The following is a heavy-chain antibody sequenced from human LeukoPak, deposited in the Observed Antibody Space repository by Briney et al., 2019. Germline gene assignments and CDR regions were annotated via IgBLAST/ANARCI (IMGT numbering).Heavy chain of an antibody. Sequence: SVKVSCKASGGTFSSYAISWVRQAPGQGLEWMGGIIPIFGTANYAQKFQGRVTITADESTSTAYMELSSLRSEDTAVYYCARDPTVTTLNYFDYWGQGTLVTVST. D-gene: IGHD4-17*01. V-gene: IGHV1-69*13. CDR3: ARDPTVTTLNYFDY. CDR2: IIPIFGTA. J-gene: IGHJ4*02. CDR1: GGTFSSYA.